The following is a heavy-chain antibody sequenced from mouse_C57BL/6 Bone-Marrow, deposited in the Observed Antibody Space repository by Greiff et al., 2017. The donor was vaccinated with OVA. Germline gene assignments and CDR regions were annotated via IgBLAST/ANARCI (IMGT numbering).Heavy chain of an antibody. D-gene: IGHD4-1*01. V-gene: IGHV5-6*01. CDR2: ISSGGSYT. Sequence: EVQLVESGGDLVKPGGSLKLSCAASGFTFSSYGMSWVRQTPDKRLEWVATISSGGSYTYYPDSVKGRFTISRDNAKNTLYLQMSSLKSEDTARYYCARLGGYFDYWGQGTTLTVSS. CDR3: ARLGGYFDY. J-gene: IGHJ2*01. CDR1: GFTFSSYG.